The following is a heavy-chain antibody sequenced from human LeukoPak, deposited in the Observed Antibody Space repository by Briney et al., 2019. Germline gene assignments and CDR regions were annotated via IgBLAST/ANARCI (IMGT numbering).Heavy chain of an antibody. CDR3: AREMITFGGVISWFDP. Sequence: SXXXTXXGXXIXGYXXSWIRQPAGKGLEWIGRIYTSGSTNYNPSLKSRVTMSVDTSKNQFSLKLSSVTAADTAVYYCAREMITFGGVISWFDPWGQGTLVTVSS. CDR1: GXXIXGYX. CDR2: IYTSGST. J-gene: IGHJ5*02. D-gene: IGHD3-16*02. V-gene: IGHV4-4*07.